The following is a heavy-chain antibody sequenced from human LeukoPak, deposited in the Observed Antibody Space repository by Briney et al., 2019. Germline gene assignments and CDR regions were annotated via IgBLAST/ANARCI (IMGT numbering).Heavy chain of an antibody. V-gene: IGHV3-30-3*01. Sequence: PGGSLRLSCAASGFTFSSYAMHWVRQAPGKGLEWVAVISYDGSNKYYADSVKGRFTISRDNSKNTLYLQMNSLRAEDTAVYYCARDRRIAVALYYYYYGMDVWGQGTTVTVSS. CDR1: GFTFSSYA. CDR2: ISYDGSNK. D-gene: IGHD6-19*01. J-gene: IGHJ6*02. CDR3: ARDRRIAVALYYYYYGMDV.